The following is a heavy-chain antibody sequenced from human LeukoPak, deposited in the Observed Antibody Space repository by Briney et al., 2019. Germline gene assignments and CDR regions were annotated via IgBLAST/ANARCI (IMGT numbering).Heavy chain of an antibody. CDR1: GGSFSGYY. CDR2: INHSGST. V-gene: IGHV4-34*01. J-gene: IGHJ4*02. Sequence: SETLSLTCAVYGGSFSGYYWSWIRQPPGKGLEWIGEINHSGSTNYNPSLKSRVTISVDTSKNQFSLKLSSVTAADTAVYYCARIVYYDSSGYFYHFAYWGQGTLVTVSS. D-gene: IGHD3-22*01. CDR3: ARIVYYDSSGYFYHFAY.